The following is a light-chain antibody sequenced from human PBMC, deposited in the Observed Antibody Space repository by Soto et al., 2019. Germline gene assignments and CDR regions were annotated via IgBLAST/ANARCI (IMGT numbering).Light chain of an antibody. V-gene: IGLV2-14*01. J-gene: IGLJ2*01. CDR3: SSYTSSSTVV. CDR2: DVS. Sequence: QSALTQPASVSGSPGQSITMSCTGTSSDVGGYNYVSWYQQHPGKAPKLMIYDVSNRPSGVSNRFSGSKSGKKASLTISGLQAEDEADYYCSSYTSSSTVVFGGGTKLTVL. CDR1: SSDVGGYNY.